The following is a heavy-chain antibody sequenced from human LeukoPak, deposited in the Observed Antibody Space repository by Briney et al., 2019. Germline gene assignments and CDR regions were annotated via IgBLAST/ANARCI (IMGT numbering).Heavy chain of an antibody. Sequence: SVKVSCKASGDTFSTYAINWVRQAPGQGLEWMGGIIPIFGTTDYAHKFQGRVTITADKSTSTAYMELSSLRSEDTAMYYCARDQSLEMATIWGYFDYWGQGTLVTVSS. J-gene: IGHJ4*02. D-gene: IGHD5-24*01. V-gene: IGHV1-69*06. CDR1: GDTFSTYA. CDR2: IIPIFGTT. CDR3: ARDQSLEMATIWGYFDY.